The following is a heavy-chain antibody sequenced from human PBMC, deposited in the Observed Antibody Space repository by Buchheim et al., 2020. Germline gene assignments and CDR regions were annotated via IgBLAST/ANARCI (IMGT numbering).Heavy chain of an antibody. Sequence: QVQLQQWGAGLLKPSETLSLTCAVYGGSFSGYYWSWIRQPPGKGLEWIGEINHSGSTNYNPSLKRRVTISVAKSKNQFSLKLSSVTAADTAVYYCARGRITIFGVVIMGGGYYYYGMDVWGQGTT. CDR1: GGSFSGYY. V-gene: IGHV4-34*01. D-gene: IGHD3-3*01. J-gene: IGHJ6*02. CDR3: ARGRITIFGVVIMGGGYYYYGMDV. CDR2: INHSGST.